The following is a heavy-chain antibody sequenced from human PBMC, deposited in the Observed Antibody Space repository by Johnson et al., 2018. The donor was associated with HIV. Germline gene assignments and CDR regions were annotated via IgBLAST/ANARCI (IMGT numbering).Heavy chain of an antibody. CDR2: ISNDGNSQ. CDR1: GFSFSNYA. J-gene: IGHJ3*02. V-gene: IGHV3-30-3*01. CDR3: AKDIASGYTNGGTLDI. D-gene: IGHD6-19*01. Sequence: VQLVESGGGVVQPGRSLRLSCAASGFSFSNYAMHWVRQAPGKGLEWVAVISNDGNSQYYTESLTGRLTISRDNSMNTLYLQMNSLRPEDTGLYYCAKDIASGYTNGGTLDIWGQGTMVTVSS.